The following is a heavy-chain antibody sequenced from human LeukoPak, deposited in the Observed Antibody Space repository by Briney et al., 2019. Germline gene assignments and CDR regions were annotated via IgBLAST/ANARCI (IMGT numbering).Heavy chain of an antibody. V-gene: IGHV3-23*01. CDR3: AKSRRDSELWFFFDY. Sequence: PGGSLRLSCAASGFTFSSYAMSWVRQAPGKGLEWVSAISGSGGSTYYADSVKGRFTISRDNSKNTLYLQMNSLRAEDTAVYYRAKSRRDSELWFFFDYWGQGTLVTVSS. J-gene: IGHJ4*02. D-gene: IGHD5-18*01. CDR1: GFTFSSYA. CDR2: ISGSGGST.